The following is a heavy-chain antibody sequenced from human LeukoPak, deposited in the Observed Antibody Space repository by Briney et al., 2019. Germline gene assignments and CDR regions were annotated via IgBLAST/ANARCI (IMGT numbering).Heavy chain of an antibody. CDR1: GFTFSSYS. Sequence: GGSLRLSCAASGFTFSSYSMNWVRQAPGKGLEWVSSISSSSSYIYYADSVKGRFTISRDNAKNSLYLQMNSLRAEDTAVYYCARESIAVAGAPFDYWGQGTLVTVSS. CDR3: ARESIAVAGAPFDY. V-gene: IGHV3-21*01. CDR2: ISSSSSYI. J-gene: IGHJ4*02. D-gene: IGHD6-19*01.